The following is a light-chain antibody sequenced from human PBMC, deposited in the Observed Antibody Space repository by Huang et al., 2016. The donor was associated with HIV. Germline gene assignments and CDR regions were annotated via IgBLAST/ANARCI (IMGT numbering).Light chain of an antibody. CDR2: LAS. CDR3: QQYFSSQRT. CDR1: QGISNS. V-gene: IGKV1-NL1*01. J-gene: IGKJ1*01. Sequence: DIQMTQFPSSLSAYVGDRVTITCRASQGISNSLAWYQQKPGKAPKRLVYLASRLETGVPSRFSGSGSETDYTLTISSLQPEDSATYYCQQYFSSQRTFGQGTKVEIK.